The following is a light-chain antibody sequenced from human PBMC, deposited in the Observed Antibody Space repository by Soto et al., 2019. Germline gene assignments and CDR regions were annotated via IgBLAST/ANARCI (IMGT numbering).Light chain of an antibody. CDR2: DVS. Sequence: QSALTQPPSASGSPGQSVTISCAGTSSDVGGYDHVSWYQQHPGKAPKLMIYDVSTRPSGVPDRFSGSKSGNAASLTVSGLQTEDEADYYCSSFAGSNNVVFGGGTKLTVL. CDR3: SSFAGSNNVV. V-gene: IGLV2-8*01. J-gene: IGLJ3*02. CDR1: SSDVGGYDH.